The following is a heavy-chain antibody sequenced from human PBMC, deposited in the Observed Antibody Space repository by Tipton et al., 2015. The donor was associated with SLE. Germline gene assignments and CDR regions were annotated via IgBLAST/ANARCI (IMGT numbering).Heavy chain of an antibody. CDR3: ARTQYTFGGVIAPFDY. CDR2: IFYSGTT. D-gene: IGHD3-16*02. Sequence: TLSLTCTVSGVSISSYYWSWIRQPPGKGLEWIAFIFYSGTTSYNPSLKSRVTISVDTSKNQFSLKLSSVTAADTAVYYCARTQYTFGGVIAPFDYWGQGTLVTVSS. V-gene: IGHV4-59*12. CDR1: GVSISSYY. J-gene: IGHJ4*02.